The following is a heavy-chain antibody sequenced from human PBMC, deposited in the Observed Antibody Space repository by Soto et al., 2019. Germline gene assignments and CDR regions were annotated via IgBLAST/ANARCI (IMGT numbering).Heavy chain of an antibody. CDR2: IYYSGST. CDR3: ARAYGDYTLHLYYYYYYYMDV. D-gene: IGHD4-17*01. V-gene: IGHV4-59*01. J-gene: IGHJ6*03. CDR1: GGSISSYY. Sequence: QVQLQESGPGLVKPSETLSLTCTVSGGSISSYYWSWIRQPPGKGLEWIGYIYYSGSTNYNPSLKRRVTISVDTSKNQFSLKLSSVTAADTAVYYCARAYGDYTLHLYYYYYYYMDVWGKGTTVTVSS.